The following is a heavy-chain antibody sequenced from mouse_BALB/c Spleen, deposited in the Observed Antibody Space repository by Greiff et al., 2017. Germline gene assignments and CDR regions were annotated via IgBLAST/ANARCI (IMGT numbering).Heavy chain of an antibody. CDR1: GFNIKDYY. D-gene: IGHD2-1*01. Sequence: VQLQQSGAELVRPGALVKLSCKASGFNIKDYYMHWVKQRPEQGLEWIGWIDPENGNTIYDPKFQGKASITADTSSNTAYLQLSSLTSGDTAVYYCARNYGNPYAMDYWGQGTSVTVSS. CDR2: IDPENGNT. J-gene: IGHJ4*01. V-gene: IGHV14-1*02. CDR3: ARNYGNPYAMDY.